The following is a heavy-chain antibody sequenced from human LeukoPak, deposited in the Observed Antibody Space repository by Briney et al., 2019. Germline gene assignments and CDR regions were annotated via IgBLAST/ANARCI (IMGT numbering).Heavy chain of an antibody. CDR1: GYTFTSYD. J-gene: IGHJ4*02. V-gene: IGHV1-8*01. Sequence: ASVKVSCKASGYTFTSYDINWVRQATGQGLEWMGWMNPNSGNTGYAQKFQGRVTMTRNTSISTAYMELSSLRSEDMAVYFCARDLGYCTSTSCYNYFDYWGQGTLVTVSS. D-gene: IGHD2-2*02. CDR3: ARDLGYCTSTSCYNYFDY. CDR2: MNPNSGNT.